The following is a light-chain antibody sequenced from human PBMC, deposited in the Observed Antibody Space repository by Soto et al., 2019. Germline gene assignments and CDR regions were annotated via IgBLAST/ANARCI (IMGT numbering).Light chain of an antibody. CDR3: QQYGSSPWT. J-gene: IGKJ1*01. V-gene: IGKV3-20*01. CDR2: GAS. Sequence: IVLTQSPAILALSPGDRATLSCRASQSVSSSYLAWYQHKPGQAPRLLIHGASSRVTGIPDRFSGSGSGTDFTLTISRLEPEDFAVYYCQQYGSSPWTFGQGTKVDI. CDR1: QSVSSSY.